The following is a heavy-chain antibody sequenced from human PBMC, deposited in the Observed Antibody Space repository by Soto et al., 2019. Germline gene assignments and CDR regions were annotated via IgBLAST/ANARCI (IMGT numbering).Heavy chain of an antibody. D-gene: IGHD3-10*01. CDR1: GFTFSTYW. J-gene: IGHJ4*02. CDR2: IDDSGTKK. V-gene: IGHV3-7*04. Sequence: EVHLVESGGGLVQPGGSLRLSCAASGFTFSTYWMSWVRQAPGKGLEWVANIDDSGTKKYYGDSVDGRFTISRDSAKNSVYLEMNSLRAEDTATYYCARDGFAMFARDYWGQGTLVAVSS. CDR3: ARDGFAMFARDY.